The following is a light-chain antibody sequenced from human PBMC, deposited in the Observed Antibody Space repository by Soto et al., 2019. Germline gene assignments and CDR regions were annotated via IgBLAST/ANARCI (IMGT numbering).Light chain of an antibody. CDR2: GNS. CDR1: RSNIGAGYD. CDR3: QSYDSSLSAVV. V-gene: IGLV1-40*01. Sequence: QSVLTQPPSVSGAPGQRVTISCTGSRSNIGAGYDVHWYQQLPGTAPKLLIYGNSNRPSGVPDRFSGSKSGTSASLAITGLQAEDEADYYCQSYDSSLSAVVVGGGTKVTVL. J-gene: IGLJ2*01.